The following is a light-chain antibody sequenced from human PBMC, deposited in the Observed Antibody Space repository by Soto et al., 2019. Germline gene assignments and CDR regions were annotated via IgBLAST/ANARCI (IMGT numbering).Light chain of an antibody. Sequence: LTQPPSASGTPGQRVTISCSGSSSNIGSNTVNWYQQLPGTAPKLLIYTNNQRPSGVPDRFSGSKSGTSASLAISGLRSEDEADYYCAAWDDSLNGVLFGGGTKVTVL. CDR3: AAWDDSLNGVL. CDR2: TNN. V-gene: IGLV1-44*01. J-gene: IGLJ2*01. CDR1: SSNIGSNT.